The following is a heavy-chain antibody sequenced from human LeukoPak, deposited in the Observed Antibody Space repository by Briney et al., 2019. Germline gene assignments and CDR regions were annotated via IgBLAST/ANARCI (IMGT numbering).Heavy chain of an antibody. CDR3: ARVEDSSGPYYYYYGMDV. J-gene: IGHJ6*02. Sequence: GGSLRLSCAASGFTVSTNYMSWVRQAPGKGLEWVSIIYSGGSTYYADSVKGRFAISRDNAKNSLYLQMNSLRAEDTAVYYCARVEDSSGPYYYYYGMDVWGQGTTVTVSS. V-gene: IGHV3-53*01. CDR1: GFTVSTNY. D-gene: IGHD3-22*01. CDR2: IYSGGST.